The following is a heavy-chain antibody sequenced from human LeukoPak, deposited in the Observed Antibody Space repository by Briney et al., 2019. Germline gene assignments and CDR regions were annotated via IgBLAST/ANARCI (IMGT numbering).Heavy chain of an antibody. CDR3: ARGGPIYCSGDSCYPGDY. V-gene: IGHV3-23*01. Sequence: GGSLRLSCAASGFTFRNYAMSWVRQAPGKGLEWVSAISGSGGNTYYADSARGRFTISRDNSENTLSLQMDSLRADDTAVYYCARGGPIYCSGDSCYPGDYWGQGTLVTVSS. D-gene: IGHD2-15*01. J-gene: IGHJ4*02. CDR1: GFTFRNYA. CDR2: ISGSGGNT.